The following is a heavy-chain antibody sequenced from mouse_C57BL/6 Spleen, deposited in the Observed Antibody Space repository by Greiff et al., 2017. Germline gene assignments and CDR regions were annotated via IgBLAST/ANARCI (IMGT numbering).Heavy chain of an antibody. D-gene: IGHD1-1*01. CDR3: AKKESSYGYFDV. V-gene: IGHV2-5*01. J-gene: IGHJ1*03. Sequence: VKLQESGPGLVQPSQSLSITCTVSGFSLTSYGVHWVRQSPGKGLEWLGVIWRGGSTDYNAAFMSRLSITKDNSKSQVFFKMNSLQADDTAIYXCAKKESSYGYFDVWGTGTTVTVSS. CDR2: IWRGGST. CDR1: GFSLTSYG.